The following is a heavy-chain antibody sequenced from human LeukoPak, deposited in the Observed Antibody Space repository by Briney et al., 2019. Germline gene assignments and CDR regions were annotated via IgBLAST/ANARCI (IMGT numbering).Heavy chain of an antibody. V-gene: IGHV1-2*02. J-gene: IGHJ4*02. Sequence: ASVKVSCKASGYTFTGYYMHWVRQAPGQGLEWMGWINPNSGGTNYARKFQGRVTMTRDTSISTAYMELSRLRSDDTAVYYCARDGEKGGAMPIYWGQGTLVTVSS. CDR3: ARDGEKGGAMPIY. D-gene: IGHD3-16*01. CDR2: INPNSGGT. CDR1: GYTFTGYY.